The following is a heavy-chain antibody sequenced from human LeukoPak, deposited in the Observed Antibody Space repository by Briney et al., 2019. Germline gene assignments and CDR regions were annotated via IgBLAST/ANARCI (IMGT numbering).Heavy chain of an antibody. J-gene: IGHJ5*02. Sequence: PSETLSLTCTVSGGSISSYYWSWIRQPPGKGLEWVGYIYYSGSTNYNPSLKSRVTISVDTSKNQFSLKLSSVTAADTAVYYCASSVDTDPHNWFDPWGQGTLVTVSS. V-gene: IGHV4-59*01. CDR3: ASSVDTDPHNWFDP. CDR2: IYYSGST. D-gene: IGHD5-18*01. CDR1: GGSISSYY.